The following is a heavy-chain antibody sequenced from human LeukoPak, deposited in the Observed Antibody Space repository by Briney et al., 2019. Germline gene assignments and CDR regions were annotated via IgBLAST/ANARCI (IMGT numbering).Heavy chain of an antibody. Sequence: GGSLRLSCAASGFTFSSYAMSWVRQAPGKGLEWVSYMKNSGDTIYYADSAKGRFTIARDNPKNSLYLQMNSLRAEDTAVYYCARGHFGLDYWGQGTLVTVSS. CDR3: ARGHFGLDY. D-gene: IGHD3-10*01. V-gene: IGHV3-48*04. J-gene: IGHJ4*02. CDR2: MKNSGDTI. CDR1: GFTFSSYA.